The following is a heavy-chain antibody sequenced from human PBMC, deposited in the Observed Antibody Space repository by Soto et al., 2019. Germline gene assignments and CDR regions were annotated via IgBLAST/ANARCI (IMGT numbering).Heavy chain of an antibody. CDR3: AREPVAPHYAMDV. D-gene: IGHD2-21*01. CDR1: VLDVNIYV. Sequence: WCSLRVSCAASVLDVNIYVVPWVRQTPGKGLEWVAVLGFDGGGRYYADSVKGRFTIARDNSKKMLYLQMDSLRAGDTALYHCAREPVAPHYAMDVWGQGTPVTGYS. CDR2: LGFDGGGR. V-gene: IGHV3-33*01. J-gene: IGHJ6*01.